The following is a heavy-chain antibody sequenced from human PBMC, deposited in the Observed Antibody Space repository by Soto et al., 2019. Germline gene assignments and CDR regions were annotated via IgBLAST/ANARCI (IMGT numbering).Heavy chain of an antibody. V-gene: IGHV3-33*01. D-gene: IGHD3-10*01. Sequence: QVQLVESGGGVVQPGGSLGLSCVASGFNFDSYLIHWVRQAPGKGLEWLALIWFDGGRKDYADPVKGRFTVSRDNSKNTVYLHMTSLTADDTAVYYCAREQFGSDFDFWGQGSLVTVSS. CDR2: IWFDGGRK. CDR3: AREQFGSDFDF. J-gene: IGHJ4*02. CDR1: GFNFDSYL.